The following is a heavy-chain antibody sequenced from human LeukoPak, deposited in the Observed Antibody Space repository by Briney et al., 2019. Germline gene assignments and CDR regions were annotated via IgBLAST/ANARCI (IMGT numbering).Heavy chain of an antibody. V-gene: IGHV3-7*03. CDR3: ARHDFWSGFKGGDY. Sequence: GGSLRLSCAASGFTFSSYWMSWVRQAPGKGLEWVANIEQDGSEKYYADSVKGRFTISRDNAKNSLYLQMNSLRAEDTAFYYCARHDFWSGFKGGDYWGQGTLVTVSS. CDR2: IEQDGSEK. CDR1: GFTFSSYW. D-gene: IGHD3-3*01. J-gene: IGHJ4*02.